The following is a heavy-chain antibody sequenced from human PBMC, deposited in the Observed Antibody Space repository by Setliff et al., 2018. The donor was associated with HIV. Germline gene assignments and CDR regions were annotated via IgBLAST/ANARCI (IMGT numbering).Heavy chain of an antibody. J-gene: IGHJ6*03. CDR1: GFTFRTYA. CDR2: ISSSSSYI. V-gene: IGHV3-21*01. CDR3: ARGRGFGESGYSYYYMDV. Sequence: PGGSLRLSCVGSGFTFRTYAMGWVRQAPGKGLEWVSSISSSSSYIYYADSMRGRFTFSRDNAKNSLYLQMNSLRAEDTAVYYCARGRGFGESGYSYYYMDVWGKGTTVTVSS. D-gene: IGHD3-10*01.